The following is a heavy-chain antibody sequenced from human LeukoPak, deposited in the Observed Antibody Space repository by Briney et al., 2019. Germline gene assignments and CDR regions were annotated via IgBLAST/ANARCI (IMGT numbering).Heavy chain of an antibody. V-gene: IGHV4-4*09. Sequence: SETLSLTCTVSGGSISSYYWSWIRQPPGKGLEWIGYIYTSGSTNYNPSLKSRVTISVDTSKNQFSLKLSSVTAADTAVYYCARLTYSSSWFGYYYRDVWGKGTTVTVSS. J-gene: IGHJ6*03. CDR1: GGSISSYY. CDR2: IYTSGST. D-gene: IGHD6-13*01. CDR3: ARLTYSSSWFGYYYRDV.